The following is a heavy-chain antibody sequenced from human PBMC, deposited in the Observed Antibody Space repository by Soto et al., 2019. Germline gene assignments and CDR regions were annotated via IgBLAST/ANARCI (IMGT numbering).Heavy chain of an antibody. V-gene: IGHV4-34*01. D-gene: IGHD3-16*02. Sequence: SETLSLTCAVYGGSFSGYYWSWIRQPPGKGLEWIGEINHSGSTNYNPSLKSRVTISVDTSKNQFSLKLSSVTAADTAVYYCARGRTYYDYIWGSYRSNWFDPWGQGTLVTVS. CDR3: ARGRTYYDYIWGSYRSNWFDP. J-gene: IGHJ5*02. CDR1: GGSFSGYY. CDR2: INHSGST.